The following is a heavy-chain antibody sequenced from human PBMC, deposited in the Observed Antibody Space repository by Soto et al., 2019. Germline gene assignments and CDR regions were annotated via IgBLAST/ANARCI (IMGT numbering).Heavy chain of an antibody. CDR3: ARGGRHDAFDI. CDR2: INHSGST. V-gene: IGHV4-34*01. CDR1: GGSFSGYY. Sequence: SLTCAVYGGSFSGYYWSWIRQPPGKGLEWIGEINHSGSTNYNPSLKSRVTISVDTSKNQFSLKLSSVTAADTAVYYCARGGRHDAFDIWGQGTMVTVSS. J-gene: IGHJ3*02.